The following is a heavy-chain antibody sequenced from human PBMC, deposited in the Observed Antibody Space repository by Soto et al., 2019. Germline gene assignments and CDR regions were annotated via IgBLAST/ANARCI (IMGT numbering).Heavy chain of an antibody. D-gene: IGHD2-21*02. J-gene: IGHJ4*02. CDR2: ISYDGSNK. CDR1: GFTFSSYA. Sequence: GGSLRLSCAASGFTFSSYAMHWVRQAPGKGLEWVAVISYDGSNKYYADSVKGRFTISRDNSKNTLYLQMNSLRAEDTAVYYCARGGIVVVTAIPYYFDYWGQGTLVTV. V-gene: IGHV3-30-3*01. CDR3: ARGGIVVVTAIPYYFDY.